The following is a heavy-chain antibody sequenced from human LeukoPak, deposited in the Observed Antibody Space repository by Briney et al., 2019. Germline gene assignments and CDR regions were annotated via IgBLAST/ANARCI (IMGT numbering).Heavy chain of an antibody. CDR2: ISAYNGNT. Sequence: ASVKVSCKASGHTFSNYAISWVRQAPGQGLEWVGWISAYNGNTNYAQKLQGRVTMTTDTSTSTAYMDLRSLRSDDTAVYYCARVRNSGFRYVDSWGQGTLVTVSS. CDR1: GHTFSNYA. J-gene: IGHJ4*02. V-gene: IGHV1-18*01. D-gene: IGHD5-12*01. CDR3: ARVRNSGFRYVDS.